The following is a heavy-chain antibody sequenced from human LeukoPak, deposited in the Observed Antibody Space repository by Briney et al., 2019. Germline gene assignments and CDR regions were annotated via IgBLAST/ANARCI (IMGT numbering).Heavy chain of an antibody. V-gene: IGHV1-2*02. CDR3: ARVQGSSGWYIFDY. D-gene: IGHD6-19*01. Sequence: ASVKVSCKASGYTFTGYYMHWVRQAPGQGLEWMGWINPNSGGTKYAQKFRGRVTMTRDTSISTVYMELSRLRSDDTAVYYCARVQGSSGWYIFDYWGQGTLVTVSS. J-gene: IGHJ4*02. CDR2: INPNSGGT. CDR1: GYTFTGYY.